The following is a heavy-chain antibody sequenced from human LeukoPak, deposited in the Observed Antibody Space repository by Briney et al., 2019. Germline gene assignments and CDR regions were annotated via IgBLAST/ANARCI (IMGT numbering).Heavy chain of an antibody. D-gene: IGHD6-13*01. J-gene: IGHJ4*02. Sequence: GESLKISCKGSGYSFTSYWIGWVRQMPGKGLEWMGIINPGDSDTRYSPSFQGQVTISADKSISTAYLQWSSLKASDTAMYYCARRGIAAAGIGLNYFDYWGQGTLVTVSS. CDR1: GYSFTSYW. V-gene: IGHV5-51*01. CDR2: INPGDSDT. CDR3: ARRGIAAAGIGLNYFDY.